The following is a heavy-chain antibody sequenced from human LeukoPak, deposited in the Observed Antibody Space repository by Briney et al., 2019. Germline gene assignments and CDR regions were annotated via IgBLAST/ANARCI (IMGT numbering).Heavy chain of an antibody. J-gene: IGHJ5*02. CDR1: GGTFSIYA. CDR3: ARDRVYGGNPGGRNWFDP. D-gene: IGHD4-23*01. Sequence: GSSVKVSCKASGGTFSIYAISWVRQAPGQGLEWMGKIIPIFGIANYAQKFQGRVTITADKSTSTAYMELSSLRSEDTAVYYCARDRVYGGNPGGRNWFDPWGQGTLVTVSS. V-gene: IGHV1-69*04. CDR2: IIPIFGIA.